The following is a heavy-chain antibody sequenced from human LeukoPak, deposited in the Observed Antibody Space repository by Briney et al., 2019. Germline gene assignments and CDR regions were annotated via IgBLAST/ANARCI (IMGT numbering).Heavy chain of an antibody. V-gene: IGHV3-74*01. CDR3: VRDSNYHPDC. D-gene: IGHD4-11*01. CDR1: GFTFKDYW. CDR2: ITSDGSSA. Sequence: GGSLRLSCAASGFTFKDYWMHRVRQVPGKGLVWVARITSDGSSASYADSVKGRFTMSRDNAKNTLYLQMNSLRAEDTAVYYCVRDSNYHPDCWGQGTLVTVSS. J-gene: IGHJ4*02.